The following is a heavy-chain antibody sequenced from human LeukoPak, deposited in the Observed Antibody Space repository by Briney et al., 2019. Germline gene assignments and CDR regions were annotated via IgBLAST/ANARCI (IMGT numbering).Heavy chain of an antibody. D-gene: IGHD3-10*01. CDR2: IYYSGST. J-gene: IGHJ4*02. CDR3: ARKENVYYYFDY. CDR1: GGSISSGGYY. V-gene: IGHV4-31*03. Sequence: SQTLSLTCTVSGGSISSGGYYWSWIRQHPGKGLEWIGYIYYSGSTYYNPSLKSRVTISVDTSKNQFSLKLSSVTAADTAVYYCARKENVYYYFDYWGQGTLVTVSS.